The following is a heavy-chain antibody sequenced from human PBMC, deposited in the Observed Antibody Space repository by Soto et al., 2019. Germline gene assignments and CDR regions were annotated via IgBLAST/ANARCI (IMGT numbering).Heavy chain of an antibody. J-gene: IGHJ6*02. Sequence: ASVKVSCKASGFTFTSSAMQWVRQARGQRLEWIGWIVVGSGNTNYAQKFQERVTITRDMSTSTAYMELSSLRSEDTAVYYCAADPRGIAVAGYYYYYGMDVWGQGTTVTVSS. CDR2: IVVGSGNT. CDR3: AADPRGIAVAGYYYYYGMDV. V-gene: IGHV1-58*02. D-gene: IGHD6-19*01. CDR1: GFTFTSSA.